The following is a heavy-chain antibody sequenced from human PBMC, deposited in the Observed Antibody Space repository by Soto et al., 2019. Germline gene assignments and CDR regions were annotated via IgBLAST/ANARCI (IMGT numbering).Heavy chain of an antibody. D-gene: IGHD3-22*01. CDR1: GGSFSGYY. V-gene: IGHV4-34*01. CDR3: ARGSGYYYDSSGLGY. CDR2: INHSGST. Sequence: SETLSLTCAVYGGSFSGYYWSWIRQPPGKGLEWIGEINHSGSTNYNPSLKSRVTISVDTSKNQFSLKLSSVTAADTAVYYCARGSGYYYDSSGLGYWGQGTLVTVSS. J-gene: IGHJ4*02.